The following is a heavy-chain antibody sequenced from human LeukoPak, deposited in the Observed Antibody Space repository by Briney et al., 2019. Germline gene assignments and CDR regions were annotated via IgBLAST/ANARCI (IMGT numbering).Heavy chain of an antibody. J-gene: IGHJ4*02. V-gene: IGHV4-59*01. CDR2: IYYSGNT. D-gene: IGHD3-9*01. Sequence: SETLSLTCTVSGGSIGIYSGSCIRQPPGRVRGWVGYIYYSGNTNNNPSRRSRVTISIDTSKKQFSLKLSSVAAADTAVYYCARVRLVGYDILTGYYSFDYWGQGTLVTVSS. CDR3: ARVRLVGYDILTGYYSFDY. CDR1: GGSIGIYS.